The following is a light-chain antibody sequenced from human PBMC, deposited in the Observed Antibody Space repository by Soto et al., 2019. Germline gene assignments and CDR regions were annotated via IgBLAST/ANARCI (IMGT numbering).Light chain of an antibody. CDR2: DVS. V-gene: IGKV1-5*01. J-gene: IGKJ1*01. CDR1: QTISSW. CDR3: QQYDSYSWT. Sequence: DIQMTQSPSTLSGSVGDRVTITCRASQTISSWLAWYQQKPGKAPNLLIYDVSSLESGVPSRFSGSGSETEFILTISSLQPDDFATYYCQQYDSYSWTFGQGTKVDIK.